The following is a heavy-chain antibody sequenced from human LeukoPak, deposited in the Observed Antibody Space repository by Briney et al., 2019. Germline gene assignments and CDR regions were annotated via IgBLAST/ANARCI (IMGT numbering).Heavy chain of an antibody. D-gene: IGHD1-26*01. CDR1: GYTFTNYD. CDR2: MNPKSGNT. Sequence: ASVKVSCKTSGYTFTNYDINWVRQAAGQGLEWMGWMNPKSGNTGSAQRFQGRVTMTRDTSISTAYMELSSLRSEDTAVYYCARVWGAIDYWGQGTLVTVSS. V-gene: IGHV1-8*01. CDR3: ARVWGAIDY. J-gene: IGHJ4*02.